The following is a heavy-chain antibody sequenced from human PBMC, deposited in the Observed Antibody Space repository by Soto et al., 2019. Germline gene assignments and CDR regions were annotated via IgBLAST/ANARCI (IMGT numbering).Heavy chain of an antibody. J-gene: IGHJ4*02. CDR2: IYYDGDK. CDR1: GFSLRKNGVG. D-gene: IGHD3-10*01. Sequence: QITLKESGPPVVSPTQTLTLTCSFSGFSLRKNGVGVGWIRQPPRKTLEWLAIIYYDGDKPYSPSLKSRLSITKDTYRNQVVLTLANVDPTDTGTYYCAYKLSLVRGALAIPPVFDSWGQGNLVTVSS. CDR3: AYKLSLVRGALAIPPVFDS. V-gene: IGHV2-5*02.